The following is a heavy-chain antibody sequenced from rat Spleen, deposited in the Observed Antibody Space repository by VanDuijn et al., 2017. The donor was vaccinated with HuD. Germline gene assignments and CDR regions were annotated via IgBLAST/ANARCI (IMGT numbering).Heavy chain of an antibody. CDR2: INKDSSII. V-gene: IGHV4-2*01. CDR3: ARHGYNSYFDY. D-gene: IGHD1-9*01. J-gene: IGHJ2*01. Sequence: EVKLVESGGGLVQPGRSLKLSCAASGFNFNDYWMGWVRQAPGKGLEWIGEINKDSSIIKYSPSLKDKFTISRDNAQNTLYLQMSKLGSEDTAIYYCARHGYNSYFDYWGQGVMVTVSS. CDR1: GFNFNDYW.